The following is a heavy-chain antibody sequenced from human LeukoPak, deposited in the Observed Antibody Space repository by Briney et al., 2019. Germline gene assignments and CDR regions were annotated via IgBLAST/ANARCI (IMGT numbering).Heavy chain of an antibody. V-gene: IGHV4-34*01. Sequence: SETLSLTCAVYGGSFSGYYWSWIRQPPGKGLEWIGEINHSGSTNYNPSLKSRVTISVDTSKNQFSLKLSSVTAEDTAVYYCTRVAYSSSLGYYYYYMDVWGKGTTVTVSS. CDR1: GGSFSGYY. CDR2: INHSGST. D-gene: IGHD6-6*01. CDR3: TRVAYSSSLGYYYYYMDV. J-gene: IGHJ6*03.